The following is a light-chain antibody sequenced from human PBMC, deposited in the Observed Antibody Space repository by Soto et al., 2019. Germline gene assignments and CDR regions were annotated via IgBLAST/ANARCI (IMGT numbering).Light chain of an antibody. J-gene: IGKJ1*01. CDR1: QSVSSY. CDR2: GAS. CDR3: LQYHYWWT. Sequence: EIVLTQSPATLCLSPGERATLSCRASQSVSSYLACYQQKPGQAPRLLIYGASNRATGVSARFSGSGSGTESTLTISSLQSEDFAVYYCLQYHYWWTFGKGTKVDIK. V-gene: IGKV3-15*01.